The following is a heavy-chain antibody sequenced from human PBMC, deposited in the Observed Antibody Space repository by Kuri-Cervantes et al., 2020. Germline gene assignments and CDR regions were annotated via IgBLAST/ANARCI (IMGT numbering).Heavy chain of an antibody. D-gene: IGHD6-13*01. V-gene: IGHV1-18*01. CDR1: GYTFTSYA. CDR3: AREIAAAGIRWFDP. Sequence: ASVKVSCKASGYTFTSYAISWVRQAPGQGLEWMGWISAYNGNTNYAQKLQGRVTMTTDTSTSTAYVELRSLRSDDTAVYYCAREIAAAGIRWFDPWGQGTLVTVSS. J-gene: IGHJ5*02. CDR2: ISAYNGNT.